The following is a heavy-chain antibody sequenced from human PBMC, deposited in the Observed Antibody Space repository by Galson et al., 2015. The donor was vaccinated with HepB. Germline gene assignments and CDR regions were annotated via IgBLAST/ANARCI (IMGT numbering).Heavy chain of an antibody. CDR1: GYTLTELS. Sequence: SVKVSCKVSGYTLTELSMHWVRQAPGKGLEWMGGFDPEDGETIYAQKFQGRVTMTEDTSTDTAYMELSSLRSEDTAVYYCATDRWLVTTSAGGMDVWGKGTTVTVSS. J-gene: IGHJ6*03. CDR3: ATDRWLVTTSAGGMDV. D-gene: IGHD4-11*01. V-gene: IGHV1-24*01. CDR2: FDPEDGET.